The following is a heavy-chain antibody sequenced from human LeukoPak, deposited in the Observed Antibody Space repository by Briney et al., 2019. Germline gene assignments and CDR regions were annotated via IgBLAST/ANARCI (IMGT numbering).Heavy chain of an antibody. Sequence: SETLSLTCAVYGGSFSGYYWSWIRQPPGKGLEWIGEINHSGSTNYNPSLKSRVTISVDTSKNQFSLKLSSVTAADTAVYYCARQQETPYYYDSSGRGRLWDYWGQGTLVTVSS. CDR3: ARQQETPYYYDSSGRGRLWDY. CDR1: GGSFSGYY. D-gene: IGHD3-22*01. CDR2: INHSGST. V-gene: IGHV4-34*01. J-gene: IGHJ4*02.